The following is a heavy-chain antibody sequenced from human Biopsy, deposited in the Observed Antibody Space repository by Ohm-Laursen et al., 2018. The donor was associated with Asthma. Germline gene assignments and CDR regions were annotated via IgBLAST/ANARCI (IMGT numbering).Heavy chain of an antibody. Sequence: SSLRLSCAAPGFTFDDYAMHWVRQAPGKGLEWVSGVSWNSGSIDYADSVKGRFTISRDKSENTLYLQMNSLRAEDTAAYYCAKDERLYYGSDSKYMQPVPLGDWGQGTLVIVSA. CDR3: AKDERLYYGSDSKYMQPVPLGD. V-gene: IGHV3-9*01. CDR2: VSWNSGSI. J-gene: IGHJ4*02. D-gene: IGHD3-10*01. CDR1: GFTFDDYA.